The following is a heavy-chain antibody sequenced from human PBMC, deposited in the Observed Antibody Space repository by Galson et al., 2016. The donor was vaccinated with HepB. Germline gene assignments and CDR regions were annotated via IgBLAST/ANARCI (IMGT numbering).Heavy chain of an antibody. V-gene: IGHV4-31*03. J-gene: IGHJ6*04. D-gene: IGHD3-3*01. CDR1: GGSISSGGYY. CDR2: IYYSGIT. CDR3: AREALIFGVGGGMDV. Sequence: TLSLTCTVSGGSISSGGYYWAWIRQHPGKGLEWIGYIYYSGITYYNPSLKSRLTISLDTSKNQSSLKLSSVTAADTAVYYCAREALIFGVGGGMDVWGKGTTVTVSS.